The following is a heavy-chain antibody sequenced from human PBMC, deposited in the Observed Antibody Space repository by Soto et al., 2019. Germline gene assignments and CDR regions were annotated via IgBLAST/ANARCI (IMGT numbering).Heavy chain of an antibody. CDR1: GITFSSYA. D-gene: IGHD2-21*02. CDR2: IIPIFGTA. J-gene: IGHJ6*04. CDR3: ARIAYCGGDCLPNGMDV. Sequence: SVKVSCKFSGITFSSYASSWVRQAPGQGLEWMGGIIPIFGTANYAQKFQGRVTITADESTSTAYMELSSLRSEDTAVYYCARIAYCGGDCLPNGMDVWGKGTTVTVSS. V-gene: IGHV1-69*13.